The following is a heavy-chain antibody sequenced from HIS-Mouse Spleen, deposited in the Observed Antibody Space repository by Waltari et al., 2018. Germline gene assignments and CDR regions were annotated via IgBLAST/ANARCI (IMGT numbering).Heavy chain of an antibody. CDR3: ARDFHDFWSGYYGGDKKHDAFDI. CDR2: IYTSGRT. CDR1: GGSISSYY. D-gene: IGHD3-3*01. V-gene: IGHV4-4*07. J-gene: IGHJ3*02. Sequence: QVQLQESGPGLVKPSETLSLTCTVSGGSISSYYWSWIRQPAGKGLEWIGRIYTSGRTNQNPSLKSRVTMSVDTSKNQFSLELSSVTAADTAVYYCARDFHDFWSGYYGGDKKHDAFDIWGQGTMVTVSS.